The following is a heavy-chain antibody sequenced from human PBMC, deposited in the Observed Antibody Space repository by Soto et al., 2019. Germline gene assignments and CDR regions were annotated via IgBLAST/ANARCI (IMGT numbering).Heavy chain of an antibody. V-gene: IGHV3-48*02. J-gene: IGHJ4*02. CDR1: GFTFSSYS. Sequence: PGESLKISCAASGFTFSSYSMNWVRQAPGKGLEWVSYISSSSSTIYYADSVKGRFTISRDNAKNSLYLQMNSLRDEDTAVYYCARDRGRLAYCGGDCHYFDYWGQGTLVTVSS. D-gene: IGHD2-21*02. CDR3: ARDRGRLAYCGGDCHYFDY. CDR2: ISSSSSTI.